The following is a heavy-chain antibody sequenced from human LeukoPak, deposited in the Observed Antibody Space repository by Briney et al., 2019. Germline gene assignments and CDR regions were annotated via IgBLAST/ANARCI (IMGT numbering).Heavy chain of an antibody. Sequence: ASVKVSCKASGYTFTGYYMHWVRQAPGQGLEWMGWINPNSGGTNYAQKFQGRVTMTRDTSISTAYMELSRLRSDDTAVYYCARDHYYYDSSGYYCDYYYYYYMDVWGKGTTVTVSS. V-gene: IGHV1-2*02. CDR3: ARDHYYYDSSGYYCDYYYYYYMDV. CDR1: GYTFTGYY. D-gene: IGHD3-22*01. J-gene: IGHJ6*03. CDR2: INPNSGGT.